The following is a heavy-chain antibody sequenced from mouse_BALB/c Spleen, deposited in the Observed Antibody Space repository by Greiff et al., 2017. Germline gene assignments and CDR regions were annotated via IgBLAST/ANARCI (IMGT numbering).Heavy chain of an antibody. CDR1: GYSITSDYA. J-gene: IGHJ4*01. V-gene: IGHV3-2*02. Sequence: EVQLQQSGPGLVKPSQSLSLTCTVTGYSITSDYAWNWIRQFPGNKLEWMGYISYSGSTSYNPSLKSRISITRDTSKNQFFLQLNSVTTEDTATYYCARNAYGYSMDYWGQGTSVTVSS. CDR3: ARNAYGYSMDY. D-gene: IGHD1-2*01. CDR2: ISYSGST.